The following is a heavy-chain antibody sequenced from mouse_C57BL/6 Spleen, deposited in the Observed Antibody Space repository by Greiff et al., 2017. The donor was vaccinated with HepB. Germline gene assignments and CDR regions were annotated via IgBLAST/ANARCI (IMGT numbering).Heavy chain of an antibody. D-gene: IGHD1-1*01. Sequence: EVQRVESGGGLVKPGGSLKLSCAASGFTFSDYGMHWVRQAPEKGLEWVAYISSGSSTIYYADTVKGRFTISRDNAKNTLFLQMTSLRSEDTAMYYCAIYYGSSRYAMDYWGQGTSVTVSS. CDR2: ISSGSSTI. CDR1: GFTFSDYG. V-gene: IGHV5-17*01. CDR3: AIYYGSSRYAMDY. J-gene: IGHJ4*01.